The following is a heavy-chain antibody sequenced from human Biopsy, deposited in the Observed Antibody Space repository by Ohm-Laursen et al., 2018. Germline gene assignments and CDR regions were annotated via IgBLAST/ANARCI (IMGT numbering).Heavy chain of an antibody. D-gene: IGHD3-22*01. CDR2: INPKTGDT. CDR3: TRGGYYYDSLAYYYWFDP. CDR1: GYTFTGYH. J-gene: IGHJ5*02. V-gene: IGHV1-2*02. Sequence: GASVKVSCKASGYTFTGYHVHWVRQAPGQGLEWMGWINPKTGDTNYAQKFQGRVTMTRDTSISTAYVDLSSLRSDDTAVYYCTRGGYYYDSLAYYYWFDPWGQGTLVTASS.